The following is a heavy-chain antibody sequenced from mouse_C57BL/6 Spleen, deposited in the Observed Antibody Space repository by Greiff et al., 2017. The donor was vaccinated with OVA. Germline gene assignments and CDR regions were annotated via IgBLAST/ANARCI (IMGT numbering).Heavy chain of an antibody. D-gene: IGHD2-1*01. CDR1: GYTFTSYW. CDR3: ARRGSLLDFDY. V-gene: IGHV1-50*01. Sequence: QVHVKQPGAELVKPGASVKLSCKASGYTFTSYWMQWVKQRPGQGLEWIGEIDPSDSYTNYNQKFKGKATLTVDTSSSTAYMQRSSLKAEDSAVYYCARRGSLLDFDYWGQGTTLTVSS. CDR2: IDPSDSYT. J-gene: IGHJ2*01.